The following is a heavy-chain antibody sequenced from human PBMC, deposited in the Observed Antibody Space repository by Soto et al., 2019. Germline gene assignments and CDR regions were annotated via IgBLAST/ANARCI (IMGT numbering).Heavy chain of an antibody. V-gene: IGHV3-53*01. Sequence: GGSLRLSCAASGLDVSTNYMNWVRQAPGKGLEWVSMIYSSGTTYYAASVKGRFSISRDKSKNTLYLQMNSLRADDTAVYYCARANSGYSVCGQGTLVTVS. CDR1: GLDVSTNY. J-gene: IGHJ4*02. CDR2: IYSSGTT. CDR3: ARANSGYSV. D-gene: IGHD3-22*01.